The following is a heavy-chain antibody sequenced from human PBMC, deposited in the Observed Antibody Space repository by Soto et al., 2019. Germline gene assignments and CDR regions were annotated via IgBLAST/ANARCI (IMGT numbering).Heavy chain of an antibody. Sequence: SETLSLTCTVSGGSISSYYWSWIRQPPGKGLEWIGYIYYSGSTNYNPSLKSRVTISVDTSKNQFSLKLSSVTAADTAVYYCARRREVVVAAEYYFGYWGQGTLVTVSS. D-gene: IGHD2-15*01. CDR1: GGSISSYY. CDR2: IYYSGST. CDR3: ARRREVVVAAEYYFGY. V-gene: IGHV4-59*08. J-gene: IGHJ4*02.